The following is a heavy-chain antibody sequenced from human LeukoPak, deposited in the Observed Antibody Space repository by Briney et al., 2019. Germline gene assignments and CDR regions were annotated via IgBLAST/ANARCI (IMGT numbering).Heavy chain of an antibody. D-gene: IGHD1-1*01. CDR1: GFSFNNDW. J-gene: IGHJ4*02. CDR3: GRYTSGTIDY. V-gene: IGHV3-15*01. Sequence: PGGSLRLSCTASGFSFNNDWMTWVRQAPGKGLQWVGRIKPKASGGTADYAAPLQGRFSISRDDSKNTLYLQMNSLIIEDTAFYYCGRYTSGTIDYWGQGALVTVSS. CDR2: IKPKASGGTA.